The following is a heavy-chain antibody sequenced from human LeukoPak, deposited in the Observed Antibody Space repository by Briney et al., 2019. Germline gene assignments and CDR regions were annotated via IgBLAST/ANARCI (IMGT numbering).Heavy chain of an antibody. Sequence: GGSLRLSCAASGFTFNSYSMNWVRQAPGKGLEWVSSISGSNSYIYYADSMRGRFTISRDNAKNSLYLQMNSLKPEDTAVYYCARVAEAAAFDSWGQGTLVTVSS. CDR3: ARVAEAAAFDS. V-gene: IGHV3-21*06. CDR1: GFTFNSYS. J-gene: IGHJ4*02. D-gene: IGHD6-13*01. CDR2: ISGSNSYI.